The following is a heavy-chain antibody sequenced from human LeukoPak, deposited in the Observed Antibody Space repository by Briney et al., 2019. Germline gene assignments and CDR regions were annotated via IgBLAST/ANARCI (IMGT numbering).Heavy chain of an antibody. CDR1: GYTFTSYG. D-gene: IGHD3-22*01. CDR2: ISAYNGNT. V-gene: IGHV1-18*01. J-gene: IGHJ4*02. Sequence: GASVKVSCKASGYTFTSYGISWVRQAPGQGLEWMGWISAYNGNTNYAQKLQGRVTMTTDTSTSTAYMELRSLRSDDTAVYYCARYYYDSSGYCYGGFDYWGQGTLVTVSS. CDR3: ARYYYDSSGYCYGGFDY.